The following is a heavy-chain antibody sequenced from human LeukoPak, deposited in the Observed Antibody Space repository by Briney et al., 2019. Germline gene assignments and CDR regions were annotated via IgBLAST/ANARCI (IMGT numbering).Heavy chain of an antibody. CDR1: GFTFTSYT. D-gene: IGHD6-13*01. V-gene: IGHV3-21*01. CDR2: ISGSSGYL. Sequence: PGGSLRLSCAASGFTFTSYTMNWLRQAPGQGLEWVSSISGSSGYLYHADSVKGRFTISRDNAENSLYLQMSSLRAEDTAVYYCAREAVAATNTFDYWGQGTLVTVSS. J-gene: IGHJ4*02. CDR3: AREAVAATNTFDY.